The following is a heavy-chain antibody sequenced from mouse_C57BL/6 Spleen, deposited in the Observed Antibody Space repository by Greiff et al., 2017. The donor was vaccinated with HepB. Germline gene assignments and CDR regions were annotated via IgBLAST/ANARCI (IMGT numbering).Heavy chain of an antibody. J-gene: IGHJ2*01. D-gene: IGHD3-2*02. Sequence: VQLQQPGAELVMPGASVKLSCKASGYTFTSYWMHWVKQRPGQGLEWIGEIDPSDSYTNYNQKFKGKSTLTVDKSSSTAYMQLSSLTSEDSAVYYCARSRSSSCYVVHFDYWGQGTTLTVSS. CDR3: ARSRSSSCYVVHFDY. V-gene: IGHV1-69*01. CDR1: GYTFTSYW. CDR2: IDPSDSYT.